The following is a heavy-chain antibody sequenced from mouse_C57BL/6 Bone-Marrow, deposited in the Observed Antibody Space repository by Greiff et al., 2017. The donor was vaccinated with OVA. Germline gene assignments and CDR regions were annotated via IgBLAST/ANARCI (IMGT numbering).Heavy chain of an antibody. D-gene: IGHD1-1*01. Sequence: DVMLVESGEGLVKPGGSLKLSCAASGFTFSSYAMSWVRQTPEKRLEWVAYISSGGDYIYYADTVKGRFTISRDNARNTLYLQMSSLKSEDTAMYYCTSGDYYGSYAMDYWGQGTSVTVSS. J-gene: IGHJ4*01. CDR1: GFTFSSYA. CDR2: ISSGGDYI. V-gene: IGHV5-9-1*02. CDR3: TSGDYYGSYAMDY.